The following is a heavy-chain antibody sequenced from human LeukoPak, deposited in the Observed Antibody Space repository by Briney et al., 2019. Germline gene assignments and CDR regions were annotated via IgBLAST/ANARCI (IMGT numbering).Heavy chain of an antibody. CDR2: IWYDGSKK. Sequence: GGSLRLSCEASGFTFSSYGMHWGRQAPGKGLERVSVIWYDGSKKYYGDSVKGRFTISRDHSKNTLYLQMNSLRGEDTAIYYCARDLAARHFDYWGQGTLVTVSS. CDR3: ARDLAARHFDY. D-gene: IGHD6-6*01. CDR1: GFTFSSYG. J-gene: IGHJ4*02. V-gene: IGHV3-33*01.